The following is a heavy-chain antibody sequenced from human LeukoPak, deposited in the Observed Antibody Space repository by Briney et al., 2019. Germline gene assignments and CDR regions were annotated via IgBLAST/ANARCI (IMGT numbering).Heavy chain of an antibody. J-gene: IGHJ4*02. D-gene: IGHD3-10*01. CDR3: IGGFGELLSEYSFDY. CDR1: GFTFSGSA. Sequence: GGSLRLSCAASGFTFSGSAMHWVRQASGKGLEWVGRIRSKANSYATAYAASVKGRFTISRDDSKNTAYLQMNSLKTEDTAVYYCIGGFGELLSEYSFDYWGQGTLVTVSS. CDR2: IRSKANSYAT. V-gene: IGHV3-73*01.